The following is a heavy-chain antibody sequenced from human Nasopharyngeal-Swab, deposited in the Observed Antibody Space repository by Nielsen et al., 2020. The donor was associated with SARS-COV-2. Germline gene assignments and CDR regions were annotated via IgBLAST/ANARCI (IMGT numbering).Heavy chain of an antibody. Sequence: GESLKISCAASGFSVSNNYMSWVRQAPGKGLEWVSVIYSGGSTYYADSVKGRFTISRANSKNTLYLQMNSLRAEDTAVYYCAREGGDSSSWYRNWYFDLWGRGTLVTVSS. D-gene: IGHD6-13*01. J-gene: IGHJ2*01. CDR3: AREGGDSSSWYRNWYFDL. CDR2: IYSGGST. CDR1: GFSVSNNY. V-gene: IGHV3-53*01.